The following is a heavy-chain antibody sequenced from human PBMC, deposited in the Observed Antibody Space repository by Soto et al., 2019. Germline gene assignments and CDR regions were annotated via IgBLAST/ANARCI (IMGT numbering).Heavy chain of an antibody. D-gene: IGHD3-10*01. J-gene: IGHJ6*02. CDR1: GFTFSDFA. CDR3: AAPRDEYGSGVSWFTYGMDI. Sequence: GGSLRLSCLASGFTFSDFAMTWVRHVPGRGLEWVASLDGAGGSTYYAESVRGRFSISRDNSQNTLFLQMKRLTVDDTAIYYCAAPRDEYGSGVSWFTYGMDIWGQGTRVTVS. CDR2: LDGAGGST. V-gene: IGHV3-23*01.